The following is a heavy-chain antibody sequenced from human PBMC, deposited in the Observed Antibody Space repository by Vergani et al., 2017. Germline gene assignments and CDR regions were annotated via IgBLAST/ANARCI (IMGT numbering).Heavy chain of an antibody. D-gene: IGHD3-22*01. J-gene: IGHJ4*02. Sequence: QVQLQESGPGLVKHSETLSLTCTVSGGSISSYYWSWIRQPPGKGLEWIGYIYYSGSTNYNPSLKSRVTISVDTSKNQFSLKLSSVTAADTAVYYCARDRGYYDSSGYYLYYFDYWGQGTLVTVSS. CDR3: ARDRGYYDSSGYYLYYFDY. CDR1: GGSISSYY. CDR2: IYYSGST. V-gene: IGHV4-59*01.